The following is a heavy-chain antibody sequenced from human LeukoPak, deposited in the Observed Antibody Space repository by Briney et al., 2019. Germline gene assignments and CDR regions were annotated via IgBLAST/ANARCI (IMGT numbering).Heavy chain of an antibody. Sequence: PSETLSLTCAVYGGSFSGYYWSWIRQPPGKGLEWIGEINHSGSTNYNPSLKSRVTISVDTSKNQFSLKLSSVTAADTAVYYCARGRWFGELLWGFFGYWGQGTLVTVSS. CDR1: GGSFSGYY. J-gene: IGHJ4*02. V-gene: IGHV4-34*01. D-gene: IGHD3-10*01. CDR2: INHSGST. CDR3: ARGRWFGELLWGFFGY.